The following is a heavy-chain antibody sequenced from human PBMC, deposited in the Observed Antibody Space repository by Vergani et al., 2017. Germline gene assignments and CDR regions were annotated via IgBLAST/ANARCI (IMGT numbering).Heavy chain of an antibody. D-gene: IGHD3-22*01. J-gene: IGHJ3*02. CDR3: AGASYYYEPGGGVAFDI. Sequence: QVQLVQSGAEVKKPGSSVKVSCKASGGTFSSYAISWVRQAPGQGLEWMGGIIPIFGTANYAQKFQGRVTITADESTSTAYMELSSLRSEDTAVYYCAGASYYYEPGGGVAFDIWGQGTMVTVSS. CDR1: GGTFSSYA. V-gene: IGHV1-69*01. CDR2: IIPIFGTA.